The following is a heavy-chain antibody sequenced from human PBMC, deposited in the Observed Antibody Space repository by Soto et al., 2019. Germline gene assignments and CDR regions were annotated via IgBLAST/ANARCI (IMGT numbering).Heavy chain of an antibody. V-gene: IGHV1-2*04. CDR1: GSTFTGYY. Sequence: ASVKVSCKASGSTFTGYYMHWVRQAPGQGLEWMGWINPNSGGTNYAQKFQGWVTMTRDTSISTAYMELSRLRSDDTAVYYCARGVGYCSGGSCYSVYNWFDPWGQGTLVTVSS. CDR3: ARGVGYCSGGSCYSVYNWFDP. CDR2: INPNSGGT. D-gene: IGHD2-15*01. J-gene: IGHJ5*02.